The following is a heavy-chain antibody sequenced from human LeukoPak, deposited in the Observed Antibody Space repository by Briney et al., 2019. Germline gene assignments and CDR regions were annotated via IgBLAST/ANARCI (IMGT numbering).Heavy chain of an antibody. V-gene: IGHV4-59*01. CDR3: AKTDLAYCGGDCYFGALDI. CDR1: GGSISSYY. J-gene: IGHJ3*02. CDR2: IYYSGST. Sequence: SQTLSLTCTVSGGSISSYYWSWIRQPPGKGLEWNGYIYYSGSTNYNPSLRSRVTISVGTSKNQFSLKLSSLTAADTAVYYCAKTDLAYCGGDCYFGALDIWGQGTMVTVSS. D-gene: IGHD2-21*02.